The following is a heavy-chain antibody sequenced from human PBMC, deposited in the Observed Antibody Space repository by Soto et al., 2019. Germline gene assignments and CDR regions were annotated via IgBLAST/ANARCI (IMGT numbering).Heavy chain of an antibody. CDR1: GFTFSSYW. V-gene: IGHV3-7*01. Sequence: EVQVVESGGGLVKPGGSLRLSCAASGFTFSSYWMTWVRQAPGKGLEWVANIKQDGSQKYYVDSVKGRFTISRDNAKNSLYLQMNSLRAEDTAVYYCVRTRTGTATFDYWGQGTLVTVSS. CDR3: VRTRTGTATFDY. D-gene: IGHD5-18*01. CDR2: IKQDGSQK. J-gene: IGHJ4*02.